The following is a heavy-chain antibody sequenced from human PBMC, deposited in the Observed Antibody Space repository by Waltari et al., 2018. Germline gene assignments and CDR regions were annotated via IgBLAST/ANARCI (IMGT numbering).Heavy chain of an antibody. V-gene: IGHV3-21*01. D-gene: IGHD3-10*01. Sequence: EVQLVESGGGLVKPGRSLRLSCAASGFTYSYYTMNWVRQSPGKGLEWVSSISSSSTYISYADSVKGRFTISRDDAENSLYLQMDSLRAEDTAVYYCTRDLYGSGGDWFDPWGQGTLVTVSS. CDR2: ISSSSTYI. CDR3: TRDLYGSGGDWFDP. CDR1: GFTYSYYT. J-gene: IGHJ5*02.